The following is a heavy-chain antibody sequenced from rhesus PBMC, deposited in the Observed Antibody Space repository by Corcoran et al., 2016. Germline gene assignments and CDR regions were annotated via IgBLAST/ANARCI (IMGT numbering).Heavy chain of an antibody. J-gene: IGHJ4*01. D-gene: IGHD6S26*01. CDR1: GGSISNDW. CDR2: LSGLVGNT. V-gene: IGHV4-173*01. CDR3: ARGGSGWSD. Sequence: QLQLQESGPGLVKPSETLSLTCGVSGGSISNDWWNWIRQPPGKELEWIGRLSGLVGNTNYNPSLQSRVTISTYTSKNQLSLKLISVTAADTAVYYCARGGSGWSDWGQGVLVTVSS.